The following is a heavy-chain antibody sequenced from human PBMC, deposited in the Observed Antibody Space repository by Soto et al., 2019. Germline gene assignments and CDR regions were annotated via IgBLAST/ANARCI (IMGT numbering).Heavy chain of an antibody. CDR1: GYTFTGYY. CDR2: INPNSGGT. CDR3: ARSVAGQGVYYYYGMDV. Sequence: QVQLVQSGAEVKKPGASVKVSCKASGYTFTGYYMHWVRQAPGQGLEWMGWINPNSGGTNYAQKFQGWVTMTRDTSISTAYMELSRLRSDDTAVYYCARSVAGQGVYYYYGMDVWGQGTTVTVSS. D-gene: IGHD6-19*01. V-gene: IGHV1-2*04. J-gene: IGHJ6*02.